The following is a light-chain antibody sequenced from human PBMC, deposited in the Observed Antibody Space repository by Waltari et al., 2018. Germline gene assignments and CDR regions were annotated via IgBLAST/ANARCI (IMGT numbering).Light chain of an antibody. CDR3: QSYDSLSGSM. J-gene: IGLJ3*02. V-gene: IGLV1-40*01. CDR1: RSNIGAGYD. Sequence: QSVLTQPPSVSGAPGQRVPISCPGSRSNIGAGYDVPWYQHLPGKVPKLLIYGNSARPSGVPLRFSGSKSGTSAYLAITGLQAEDEATYYCQSYDSLSGSMFGGGTKLTVL. CDR2: GNS.